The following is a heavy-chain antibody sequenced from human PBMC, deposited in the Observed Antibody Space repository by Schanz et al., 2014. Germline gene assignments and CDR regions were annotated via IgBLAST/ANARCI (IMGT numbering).Heavy chain of an antibody. V-gene: IGHV7-4-1*02. CDR2: INTNTGNP. CDR1: GYTFTSYA. D-gene: IGHD6-19*01. Sequence: QVQLVQSGSELKKPGASVKVSCKASGYTFTSYAMNWVRPAPGQGLEWVGWINTNTGNPTYAQGFTGRFVFSLDSSVSTAYLQISSLKAEDTAAYCCTTETIAMAGTFSIWGQGTLVTVSS. CDR3: TTETIAMAGTFSI. J-gene: IGHJ4*02.